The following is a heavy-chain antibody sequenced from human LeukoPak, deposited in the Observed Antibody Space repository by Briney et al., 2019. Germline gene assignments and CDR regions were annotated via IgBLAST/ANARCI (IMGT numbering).Heavy chain of an antibody. CDR2: TYYRSKWSN. CDR1: GDSVSSNTAT. V-gene: IGHV6-1*01. Sequence: SQTLSLTCALSGDSVSSNTATWRWIRLSPSRGLEWLGRTYYRSKWSNEYAVIVKSRTTINSDTSKNQFSLQLNSVTPEDTAVYYCARGIYSIGFDYWGQGTLVTVSS. CDR3: ARGIYSIGFDY. J-gene: IGHJ4*02. D-gene: IGHD5-12*01.